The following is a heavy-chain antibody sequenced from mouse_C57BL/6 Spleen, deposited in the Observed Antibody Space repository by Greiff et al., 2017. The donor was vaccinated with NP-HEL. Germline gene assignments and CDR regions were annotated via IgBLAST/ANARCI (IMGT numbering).Heavy chain of an antibody. J-gene: IGHJ4*01. CDR1: GYTFTGYW. D-gene: IGHD1-1*01. CDR3: ARVFTKGVARAMDY. Sequence: VQLQQSGAELMKPGASVKLSCKATGYTFTGYWIEWVKQRPGHGLEWIGEILPGSGCSNYNEKFKGTATFTADTSSNTAYMQLSSLTTEESAIYYCARVFTKGVARAMDYWGQGTSVTVSS. V-gene: IGHV1-9*01. CDR2: ILPGSGCS.